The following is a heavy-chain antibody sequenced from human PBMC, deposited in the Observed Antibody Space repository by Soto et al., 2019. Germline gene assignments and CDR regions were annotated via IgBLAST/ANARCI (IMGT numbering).Heavy chain of an antibody. V-gene: IGHV1-69*13. J-gene: IGHJ6*02. CDR1: GGTFSSYA. CDR2: IIPIFGTA. D-gene: IGHD6-6*01. CDR3: ARQLNRGYSSSSRFYYYGMDV. Sequence: GASVKVSCKASGGTFSSYAISWVRQAPGQGLEWMGGIIPIFGTANYAQKFQGRVTITADESTSTAYMELSSLRSEDTAVYYCARQLNRGYSSSSRFYYYGMDVWGQGTTVTVSS.